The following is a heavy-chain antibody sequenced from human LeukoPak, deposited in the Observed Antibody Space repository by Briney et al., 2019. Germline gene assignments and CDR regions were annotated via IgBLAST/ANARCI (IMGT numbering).Heavy chain of an antibody. D-gene: IGHD5-12*01. CDR1: GYSFTGYY. CDR3: AGLSGYDPYYFDY. CDR2: INPNSGGT. J-gene: IGHJ4*02. Sequence: ASMKVSCKASGYSFTGYYMHWVRQAPGQGLEWMGCINPNSGGTDYAQKFQGRVTVTRDTSISTAYMELSRLTSDDTAAYYCAGLSGYDPYYFDYWGQGTLVAVSS. V-gene: IGHV1-2*02.